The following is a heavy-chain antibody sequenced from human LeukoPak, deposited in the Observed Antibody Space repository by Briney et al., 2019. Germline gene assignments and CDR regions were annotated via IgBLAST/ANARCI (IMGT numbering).Heavy chain of an antibody. Sequence: GGSLRLSCAVSGFSIRSSWMSWVRQTPGKGLEWVADMNEDGSGTYYVDSVKGRFTVSRDNAKNSLYLQMSSLRAEDTAVYYCARDPHPLVSYYFDYWGQGTLVTVSS. CDR2: MNEDGSGT. J-gene: IGHJ4*02. CDR3: ARDPHPLVSYYFDY. V-gene: IGHV3-7*01. CDR1: GFSIRSSW. D-gene: IGHD2-8*01.